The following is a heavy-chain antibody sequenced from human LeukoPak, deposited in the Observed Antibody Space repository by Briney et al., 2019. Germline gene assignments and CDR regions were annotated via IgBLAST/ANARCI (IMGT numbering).Heavy chain of an antibody. J-gene: IGHJ6*02. CDR1: GFTFSSYD. V-gene: IGHV3-13*01. CDR2: IGTAGDT. D-gene: IGHD3-10*01. Sequence: PGGSLRLSCAASGFTFSSYDMHWVRQATGKGLEWVSAIGTAGDTYYPGSVKGRFTISRENAKNSLYLQMNSLRAGDTAVYYCARGGLWFGENYYYGMDVWGQGTTVTVSS. CDR3: ARGGLWFGENYYYGMDV.